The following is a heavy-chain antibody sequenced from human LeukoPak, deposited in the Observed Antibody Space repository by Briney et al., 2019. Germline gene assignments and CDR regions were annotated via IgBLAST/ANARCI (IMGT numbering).Heavy chain of an antibody. V-gene: IGHV1-3*01. CDR2: INAGNGNT. Sequence: GASVNVSCKASGYTFTSYAVHWVRQAPGQRPEWMGWINAGNGNTKYSQKFQGRVTITSDTSASTAYMKVSSLRSEDTAVYYCARTRGAYYAGNSGAFDIWGQGTVVTVSS. CDR3: ARTRGAYYAGNSGAFDI. CDR1: GYTFTSYA. D-gene: IGHD4-23*01. J-gene: IGHJ3*02.